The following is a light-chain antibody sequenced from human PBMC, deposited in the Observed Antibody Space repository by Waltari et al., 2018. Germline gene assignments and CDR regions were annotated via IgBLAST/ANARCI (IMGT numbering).Light chain of an antibody. CDR2: LGS. V-gene: IGKV2-28*01. J-gene: IGKJ1*01. Sequence: DLVMTQSPLSLPVTPGEPASISCRSSQSLLHSNGYNYLDWYLQKPGQSPQLLIYLGSNRASGVPDRFSGSGSGTDFTLKINRVEAEDVGVYYCMQALQTPWTFGQGTKVEIK. CDR3: MQALQTPWT. CDR1: QSLLHSNGYNY.